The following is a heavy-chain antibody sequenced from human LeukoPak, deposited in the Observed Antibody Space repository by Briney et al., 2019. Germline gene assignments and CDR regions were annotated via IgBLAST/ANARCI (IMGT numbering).Heavy chain of an antibody. V-gene: IGHV4-34*01. CDR3: ARGRRPMTYYDFWSGYSFQH. D-gene: IGHD3-3*01. CDR2: INHSGST. J-gene: IGHJ1*01. Sequence: PSETLSLTCAVYGGSFSGYYWSWIRQPPGRGLEWIGEINHSGSTNYNPSLKSRVTISVDTSKNQFSLKVSSVTAADTAVYYCARGRRPMTYYDFWSGYSFQHWGQGTLVTVSS. CDR1: GGSFSGYY.